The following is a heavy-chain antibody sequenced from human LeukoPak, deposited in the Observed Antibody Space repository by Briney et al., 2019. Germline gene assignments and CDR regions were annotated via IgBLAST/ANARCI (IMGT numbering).Heavy chain of an antibody. CDR2: INHSGST. CDR1: GGSISSYY. Sequence: SETLSLTCTVSGGSISSYYWSWIRQPPGKGLEWIGEINHSGSTNYNPSLKSRVTISVDTSKNQFSLKLSSVTAADTAVYYCARESATGTTPVDYWGQGTLVTVSS. V-gene: IGHV4-34*01. D-gene: IGHD1-1*01. J-gene: IGHJ4*02. CDR3: ARESATGTTPVDY.